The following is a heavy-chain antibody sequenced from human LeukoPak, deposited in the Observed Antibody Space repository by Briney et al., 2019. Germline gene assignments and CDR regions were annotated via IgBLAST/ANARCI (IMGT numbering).Heavy chain of an antibody. CDR1: GYTFTSYG. CDR2: ISAYNGNT. D-gene: IGHD2-2*01. V-gene: IGHV1-18*01. J-gene: IGHJ6*03. CDR3: ARDRRTTSYYYMDV. Sequence: ASVKVSCKASGYTFTSYGISWVRQAPGQGLEWMGWISAYNGNTNNAQKLQGRVTMTTDTSTSTAYMEPRSLRSDDTAVYYCARDRRTTSYYYMDVWGKGTTVTVSS.